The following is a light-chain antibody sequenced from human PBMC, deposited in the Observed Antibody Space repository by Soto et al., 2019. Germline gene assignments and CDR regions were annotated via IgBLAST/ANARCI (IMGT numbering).Light chain of an antibody. Sequence: EIVLTQSPGTLSLSPGERATLSCRASQSVSSSYLAWYQQKPGQAPRLRIYGASSRATGIPDRFSGSGSGTDFTRTISRLEPEDFAVYYCQQYGSSPYTFGQGNKLEI. CDR3: QQYGSSPYT. CDR2: GAS. CDR1: QSVSSSY. J-gene: IGKJ2*01. V-gene: IGKV3-20*01.